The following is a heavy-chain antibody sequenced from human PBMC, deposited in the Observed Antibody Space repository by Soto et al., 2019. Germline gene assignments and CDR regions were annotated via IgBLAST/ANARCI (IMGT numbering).Heavy chain of an antibody. J-gene: IGHJ4*02. CDR1: GGSISSSSYY. V-gene: IGHV4-39*01. Sequence: SETLSLTCTVSGGSISSSSYYWGWIRQPPGKGLEWIGSFYYSGTTYYNPSLKSRVTISGDTSKNQFSLKLSSVTAADTAVYYCARNGSRFGEADFFDYWGQGTLVTVSS. CDR2: FYYSGTT. CDR3: ARNGSRFGEADFFDY. D-gene: IGHD3-10*01.